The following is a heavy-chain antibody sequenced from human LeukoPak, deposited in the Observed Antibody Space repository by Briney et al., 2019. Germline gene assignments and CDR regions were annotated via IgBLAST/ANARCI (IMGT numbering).Heavy chain of an antibody. CDR3: ALPKYYYDSSGYTSLFDY. CDR2: FDPEDGET. Sequence: ASVKVSCKVSGYTLTELSMHWVRQAPGKGLEWMGGFDPEDGETIYAQKFQGRVTMTEDTSTDTAYMELSSLRSGDTAVYYCALPKYYYDSSGYTSLFDYWGQGTLVTVSS. D-gene: IGHD3-22*01. CDR1: GYTLTELS. V-gene: IGHV1-24*01. J-gene: IGHJ4*02.